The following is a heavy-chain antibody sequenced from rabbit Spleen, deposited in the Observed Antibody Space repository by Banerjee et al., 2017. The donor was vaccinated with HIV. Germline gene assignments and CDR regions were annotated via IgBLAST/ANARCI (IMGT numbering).Heavy chain of an antibody. CDR2: IDTADDST. V-gene: IGHV1S45*01. CDR1: GFDLSSYY. Sequence: QQQLEESGGGLVKPGGTLTLTCKASGFDLSSYYMSWVRQAPGKGLEWIALIDTADDSTDYASWAKGRFTISKTSSTTVTLQLNSLTAADTATYFCARDLVTAIGWNFALWGPGTLV. CDR3: ARDLVTAIGWNFAL. D-gene: IGHD7-1*01. J-gene: IGHJ4*01.